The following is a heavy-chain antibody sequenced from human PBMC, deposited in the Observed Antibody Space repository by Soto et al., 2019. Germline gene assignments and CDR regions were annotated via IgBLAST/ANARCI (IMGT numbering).Heavy chain of an antibody. CDR2: IIPIFGTP. D-gene: IGHD2-15*01. CDR3: ARDRAPRGWSYLDL. CDR1: GGSFSDYA. V-gene: IGHV1-69*01. J-gene: IGHJ4*02. Sequence: QVQLVQSGAEVKKPGSSVKISCKAFGGSFSDYAISWVRQAPGPGLEWMGGIIPIFGTPNYAQKFQDRVTFTAHESTNTAYLELSRLTSEDPAVYDCARDRAPRGWSYLDLWGQGTQVTVSS.